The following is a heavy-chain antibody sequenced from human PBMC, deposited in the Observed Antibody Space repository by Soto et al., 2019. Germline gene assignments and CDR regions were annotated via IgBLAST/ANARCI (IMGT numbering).Heavy chain of an antibody. D-gene: IGHD3-10*01. CDR1: GGTFSSYA. V-gene: IGHV1-69*13. Sequence: VASVKVSCKASGGTFSSYAISWVRQAPGQGLEWMGGIIPIFGTANYAQKFQGRVTITADESTSTAYMELSSLRSEDTAVYYCARDARRGYYYYGMDVWGQGTTVTVSS. J-gene: IGHJ6*02. CDR3: ARDARRGYYYYGMDV. CDR2: IIPIFGTA.